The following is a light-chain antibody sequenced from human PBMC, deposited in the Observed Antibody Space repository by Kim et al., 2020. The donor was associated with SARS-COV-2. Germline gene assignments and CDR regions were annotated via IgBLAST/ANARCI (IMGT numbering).Light chain of an antibody. V-gene: IGKV1-8*01. CDR2: AAS. J-gene: IGKJ2*03. CDR3: QQYYSYPYS. Sequence: SASTGDRVPMTCRTSQGISSYLAWYQQKPGKAPKLLIYAASTLQSGVPSSFSGSGSGTDFTLTISCLQSEDCATYYCQQYYSYPYSFGQGTELEI. CDR1: QGISSY.